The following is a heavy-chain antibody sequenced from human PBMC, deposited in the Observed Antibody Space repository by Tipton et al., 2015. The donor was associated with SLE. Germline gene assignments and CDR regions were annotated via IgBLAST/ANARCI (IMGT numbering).Heavy chain of an antibody. CDR2: IYYSGST. V-gene: IGHV4-39*07. J-gene: IGHJ4*02. CDR3: ARGRGTNSWGRY. Sequence: TLSLTCPVSGGSIRSSSYYWGWIRQPPGKGLEWIGSIYYSGSTYYNPSLKSRVTISVDTSKNQFSLKLTSVTAADTAVYYCARGRGTNSWGRYWGQGTLVTVSP. D-gene: IGHD3-16*01. CDR1: GGSIRSSSYY.